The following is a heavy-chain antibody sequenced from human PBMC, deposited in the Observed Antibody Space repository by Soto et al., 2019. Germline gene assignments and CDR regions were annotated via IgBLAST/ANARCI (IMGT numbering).Heavy chain of an antibody. J-gene: IGHJ6*03. CDR3: ARSAAPDENYYYYYMDV. CDR2: INHSGST. CDR1: GGSFSGYY. V-gene: IGHV4-34*01. Sequence: SQTLSLTCAVNGGSFSGYYWSWIRQPPGKGLEWIGEINHSGSTNYNPSLKSRVTISVDTSKNQFSLKLSSMTAADTAVYSCARSAAPDENYYYYYMDVWGKGTTVTVSS.